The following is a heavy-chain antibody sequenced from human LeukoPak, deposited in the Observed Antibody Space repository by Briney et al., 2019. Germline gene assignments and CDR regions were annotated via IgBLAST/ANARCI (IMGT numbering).Heavy chain of an antibody. J-gene: IGHJ4*02. CDR2: IYYSGGT. V-gene: IGHV4-39*07. CDR3: ARDRSRIYDFEY. D-gene: IGHD6-13*01. CDR1: GGSISSSTYY. Sequence: SETQSLTCTVSGGSISSSTYYWGWIRQPPGKGLEWIGSIYYSGGTYYNPSLKSRVTISVDTSKNQFSLKLSSVTAADTAVYYCARDRSRIYDFEYWGQGTLVTVSS.